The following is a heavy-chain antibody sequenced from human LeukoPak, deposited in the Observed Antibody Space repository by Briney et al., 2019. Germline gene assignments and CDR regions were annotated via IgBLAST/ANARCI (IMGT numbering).Heavy chain of an antibody. V-gene: IGHV4-34*01. J-gene: IGHJ5*02. CDR2: IDHSGST. D-gene: IGHD3-10*01. CDR1: GGSFSGYY. Sequence: PSETLSLTCAVYGGSFSGYYWSWIRQPPGKGLEWIGEIDHSGSTTYNPSLKSRVTISVDTSKNQFSLKLSSLTAADTAVYYRVRGNWFDPWGQGTLVTVSS. CDR3: VRGNWFDP.